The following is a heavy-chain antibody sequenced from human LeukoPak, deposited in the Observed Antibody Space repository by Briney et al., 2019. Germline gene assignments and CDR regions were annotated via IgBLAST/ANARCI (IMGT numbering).Heavy chain of an antibody. Sequence: GGSLRLSCAASGFTFSSYGMHWVRQAPGKWLEWVAVISYDGSNKYYADSVKGRFTISRDNSKNMLYLQMNSLRAEDTAVYYCAKDDRLISFGDWGLGTLVTVSS. D-gene: IGHD3-10*01. CDR1: GFTFSSYG. V-gene: IGHV3-30*18. CDR2: ISYDGSNK. J-gene: IGHJ4*02. CDR3: AKDDRLISFGD.